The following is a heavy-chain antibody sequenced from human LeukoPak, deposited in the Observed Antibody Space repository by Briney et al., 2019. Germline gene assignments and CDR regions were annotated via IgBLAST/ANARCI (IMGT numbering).Heavy chain of an antibody. J-gene: IGHJ4*02. CDR2: IYSGGTT. CDR3: AKGSGYDTDFDY. V-gene: IGHV3-66*01. D-gene: IGHD5-12*01. Sequence: PGGSLRLSCAASGFTVSTNYMSWVRQAPGKGLEWVSVIYSGGTTYYPDSVKGRFTISRDNSKNTLYLQMNSLRAEDTAVYYCAKGSGYDTDFDYWGEGALVSVSS. CDR1: GFTVSTNY.